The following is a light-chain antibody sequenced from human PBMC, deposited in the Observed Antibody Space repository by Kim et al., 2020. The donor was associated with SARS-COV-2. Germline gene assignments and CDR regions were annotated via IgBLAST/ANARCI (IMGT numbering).Light chain of an antibody. CDR3: QQRRNWPLT. Sequence: LSPGESAPLSCRASQSVSSYLARYQQKPGQAPTLLIYDASNRATGIPARFSGSGSGTDFTLTISSLEPEDFALYYCQQRRNWPLTFGGGTKVDIK. V-gene: IGKV3-11*01. CDR2: DAS. CDR1: QSVSSY. J-gene: IGKJ4*01.